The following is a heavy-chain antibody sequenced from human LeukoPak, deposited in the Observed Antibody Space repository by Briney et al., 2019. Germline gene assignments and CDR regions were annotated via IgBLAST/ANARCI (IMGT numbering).Heavy chain of an antibody. CDR1: GFTFSNYN. J-gene: IGHJ3*02. CDR3: AREGVTTLVLDAFDM. V-gene: IGHV3-48*02. D-gene: IGHD4-11*01. Sequence: GSLRLSCAAPGFTFSNYNMNWVRQAPGKGLEWVSYISSSSSAVYYADSVKGRLTISRDNGKNSLFLQMNSLRDEDTAVYYCAREGVTTLVLDAFDMWGQGTMVSVSS. CDR2: ISSSSSAV.